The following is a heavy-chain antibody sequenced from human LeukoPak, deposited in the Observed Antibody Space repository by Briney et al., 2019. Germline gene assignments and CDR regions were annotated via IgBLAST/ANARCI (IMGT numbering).Heavy chain of an antibody. CDR1: GYTFTSYA. CDR2: INTNTGNP. CDR3: ARDSPLYSSGWYKLSDY. D-gene: IGHD6-19*01. Sequence: ASVKVSCKASGYTFTSYAMNWVRQAPGQGLEWMGWINTNTGNPTYAQGFTGRFVFSLDTSVSTAYLQISSLKAEDTAVYYCARDSPLYSSGWYKLSDYWGQGTLVTVSS. V-gene: IGHV7-4-1*02. J-gene: IGHJ4*02.